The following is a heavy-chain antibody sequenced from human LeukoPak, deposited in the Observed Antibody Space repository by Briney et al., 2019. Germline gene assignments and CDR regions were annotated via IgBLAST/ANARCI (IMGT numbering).Heavy chain of an antibody. Sequence: SETLSLTCTVSGGSISSYYWSWIRQPSGKGLEWIGYIYYSGSTNYNPSLKSRVTISVDTSKNQFSLKLSSVTAADAAVYYCARVAWGMVDYWGQGTLVTVSS. D-gene: IGHD2-8*01. CDR1: GGSISSYY. J-gene: IGHJ4*02. CDR2: IYYSGST. CDR3: ARVAWGMVDY. V-gene: IGHV4-59*01.